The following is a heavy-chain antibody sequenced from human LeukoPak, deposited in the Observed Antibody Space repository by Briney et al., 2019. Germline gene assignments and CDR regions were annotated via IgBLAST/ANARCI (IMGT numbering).Heavy chain of an antibody. D-gene: IGHD6-13*01. CDR3: ARDRQQLAAEYFQH. V-gene: IGHV3-33*01. CDR2: IWYDGSNK. J-gene: IGHJ1*01. CDR1: GFTFSSYG. Sequence: GGSLRLSCAASGFTFSSYGMHWVRQAPGKGLEWVAVIWYDGSNKYYADSVKGRFTISRDNSKNTLYLQMNSLRAEDTAVYYCARDRQQLAAEYFQHWGQGTLVTVFS.